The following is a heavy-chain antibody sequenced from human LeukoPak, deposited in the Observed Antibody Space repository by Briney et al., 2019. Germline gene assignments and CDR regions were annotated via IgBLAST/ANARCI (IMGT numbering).Heavy chain of an antibody. CDR2: INSDGGST. J-gene: IGHJ6*02. Sequence: QPGGSLRLSCAASGFTFSSYWMHWVRQAPGKGLVWVSRINSDGGSTSYADSVKGRFTISRDNAKNTLYLQMNSLRAEDTAVYYCARAPRYCSNGVCYFYYGMDVWGQGTTVTVSS. V-gene: IGHV3-74*01. CDR3: ARAPRYCSNGVCYFYYGMDV. CDR1: GFTFSSYW. D-gene: IGHD2-8*01.